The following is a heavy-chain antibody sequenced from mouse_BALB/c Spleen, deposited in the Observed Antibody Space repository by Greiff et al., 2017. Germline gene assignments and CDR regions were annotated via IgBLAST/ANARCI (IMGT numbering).Heavy chain of an antibody. Sequence: EVKLVESGGGLVQPGGSLKLSCAASGFTFSSYTMSWVRQTPEKRLEWVAYISNGGGSTYYPDTVKGRFTISRDNAKNTLYLQMSSLKSEDTAMYYCARQIITTAPYFDVWGAGTTVTVSS. CDR2: ISNGGGST. J-gene: IGHJ1*01. D-gene: IGHD1-2*01. CDR3: ARQIITTAPYFDV. V-gene: IGHV5-12-2*01. CDR1: GFTFSSYT.